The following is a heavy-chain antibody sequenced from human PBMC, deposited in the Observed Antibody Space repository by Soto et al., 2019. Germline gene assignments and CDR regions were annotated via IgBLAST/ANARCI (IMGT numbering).Heavy chain of an antibody. CDR1: GFTFSSYG. CDR3: AKGSYCTNGVCYPRFDP. Sequence: VQLVESGGGVVQPGRSLRLSCAASGFTFSSYGMHWVRQAPGKGLEWGAVISYDGSNKYYADSVKGRFTISRDNSKNTLYLQMNSLRAEDTAVYYCAKGSYCTNGVCYPRFDPWGQGTLVTVSS. CDR2: ISYDGSNK. D-gene: IGHD2-8*01. V-gene: IGHV3-30*18. J-gene: IGHJ5*02.